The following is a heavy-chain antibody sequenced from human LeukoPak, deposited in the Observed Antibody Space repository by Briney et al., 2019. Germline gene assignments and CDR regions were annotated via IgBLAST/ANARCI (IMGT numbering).Heavy chain of an antibody. V-gene: IGHV3-23*01. J-gene: IGHJ4*02. Sequence: PGGSLRLSCAASGFTFSSYAMSWVRQAPGKGLEWVSAISGSGGGTYYADSVKGRFTISRDNSKNTLYLQTNSLRAEDTAVYYCARRGAAGTYCFDYWGQGTLVTVSS. CDR1: GFTFSSYA. CDR2: ISGSGGGT. CDR3: ARRGAAGTYCFDY. D-gene: IGHD6-13*01.